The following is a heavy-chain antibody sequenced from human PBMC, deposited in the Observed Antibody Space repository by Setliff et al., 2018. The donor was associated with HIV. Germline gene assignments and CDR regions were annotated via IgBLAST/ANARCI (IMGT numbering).Heavy chain of an antibody. D-gene: IGHD3-10*01. V-gene: IGHV4-4*07. J-gene: IGHJ4*02. CDR1: GGSFGDYH. CDR2: IFRSGTT. Sequence: SETLSLTCTLSGGSFGDYHWSWIRQPAGRGLEWIGRIFRSGTTDYKFSLKSRVTISIDTSRNQFSLRLTSVTAEDTAVYYCARGLNYYGSGSYLPLGYWGQGTLVTVSS. CDR3: ARGLNYYGSGSYLPLGY.